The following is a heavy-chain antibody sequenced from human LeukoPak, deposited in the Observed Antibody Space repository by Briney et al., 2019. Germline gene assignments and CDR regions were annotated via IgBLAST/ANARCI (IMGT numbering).Heavy chain of an antibody. Sequence: GGSLRLSCAASGFTFSSYGMHWVRQAPGKGLEWVAVISYDGSNINYAESVKGRFTISRDNSKNTLYLQMNSLRAEDTAVYYCAKDQYFVTGYYSHMDVWGKGTTVTTSS. D-gene: IGHD2-21*02. CDR2: ISYDGSNI. CDR3: AKDQYFVTGYYSHMDV. J-gene: IGHJ6*03. V-gene: IGHV3-30*18. CDR1: GFTFSSYG.